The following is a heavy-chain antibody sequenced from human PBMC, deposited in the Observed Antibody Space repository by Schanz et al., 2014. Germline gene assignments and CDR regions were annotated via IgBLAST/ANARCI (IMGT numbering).Heavy chain of an antibody. V-gene: IGHV3-30*03. CDR1: GFTFSSYG. D-gene: IGHD6-13*01. J-gene: IGHJ4*02. CDR3: ARLDSSSCYPRY. CDR2: ISYDGNNE. Sequence: QVQLVESGGGVVQPGRSRRLSCEASGFTFSSYGMHWVRQAPGKGLEWVAVISYDGNNEDYADSVKGRFSISRDNSQNTLYLQMDSLRPEDTAVYFCARLDSSSCYPRYWGQGTLVTVSS.